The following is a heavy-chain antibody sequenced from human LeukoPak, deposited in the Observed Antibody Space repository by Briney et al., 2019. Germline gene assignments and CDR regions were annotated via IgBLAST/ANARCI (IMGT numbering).Heavy chain of an antibody. CDR2: ISATSGGT. Sequence: PGGSLRLSCAASGFTFSSYAMSWVRQAPGKGLEWVSAISATSGGTYYADSVKGRFTISRDNSKNTLYVQMNSLRAEDTAVYYCAKDRSGGNYATFDYWGQGNLVTVSS. D-gene: IGHD1-26*01. V-gene: IGHV3-23*01. CDR3: AKDRSGGNYATFDY. J-gene: IGHJ4*02. CDR1: GFTFSSYA.